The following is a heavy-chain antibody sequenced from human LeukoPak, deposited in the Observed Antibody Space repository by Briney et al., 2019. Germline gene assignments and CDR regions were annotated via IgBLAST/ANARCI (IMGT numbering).Heavy chain of an antibody. V-gene: IGHV4-30-4*08. D-gene: IGHD2-21*02. CDR3: ARDRCPSANCYSGFDS. J-gene: IGHJ4*02. CDR2: IYRSGST. CDR1: GDSIDILDYY. Sequence: SETLSLTCTVSGDSIDILDYYWTWVRQPPGKGLEWIGNIYRSGSTYYHPSLKSRLTISMDTSKNQFSLKLTSVTAADTAIYYCARDRCPSANCYSGFDSWGQGSLVTVSS.